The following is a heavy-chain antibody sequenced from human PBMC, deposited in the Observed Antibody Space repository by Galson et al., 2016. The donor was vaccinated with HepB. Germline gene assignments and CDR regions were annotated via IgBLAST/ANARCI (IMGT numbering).Heavy chain of an antibody. CDR2: IKKDGSEK. Sequence: SLRLSCAASGFNFSSYWMSWVRQAPGKGLEWVANIKKDGSEKYYVDSVKGRFTITRDNAKKSLYLQMNSLRAEDTAVYYCAICLHWGGGYEAWGQGTLVTVSS. V-gene: IGHV3-7*02. CDR3: AICLHWGGGYEA. CDR1: GFNFSSYW. D-gene: IGHD5-12*01. J-gene: IGHJ4*02.